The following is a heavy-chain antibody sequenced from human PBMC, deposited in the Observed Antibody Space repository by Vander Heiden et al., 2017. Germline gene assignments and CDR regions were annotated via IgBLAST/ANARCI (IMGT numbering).Heavy chain of an antibody. CDR1: GFTFDDAA. J-gene: IGHJ4*02. V-gene: IGHV3-9*01. Sequence: EVQLVESVGGLVQPGRSLRLSCAASGFTFDDAAMHWVRQAPGKGLEWVSGISWNSGSIGYADAVKGRFTISRDNAKNSLYLQMNSLRAEDTALYYCAKDKGILYSFDYWGQGTLVTVSS. D-gene: IGHD2-15*01. CDR3: AKDKGILYSFDY. CDR2: ISWNSGSI.